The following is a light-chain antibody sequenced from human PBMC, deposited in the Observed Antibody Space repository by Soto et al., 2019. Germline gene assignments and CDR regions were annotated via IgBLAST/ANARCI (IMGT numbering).Light chain of an antibody. Sequence: EIVMTQYTATLSVSPGERATLSCRASQSVSSNLAWYQQKPGQAPRLLIYGASTRATGIPARFSGSGSGTEFTLTISSLQSEDFAVYYCQQYNNWPSITFGQGTRLEI. CDR2: GAS. CDR3: QQYNNWPSIT. V-gene: IGKV3-15*01. CDR1: QSVSSN. J-gene: IGKJ5*01.